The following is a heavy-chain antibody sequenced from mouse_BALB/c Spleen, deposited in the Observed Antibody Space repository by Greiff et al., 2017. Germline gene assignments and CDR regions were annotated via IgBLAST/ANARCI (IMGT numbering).Heavy chain of an antibody. D-gene: IGHD3-3*01. CDR3: ARRSGLYAMDY. J-gene: IGHJ4*01. V-gene: IGHV1-7*01. Sequence: VQLQQSGAELAKPGASVKMSCKASGYTFTSYWMHWVKQRPGQGLEWIGYINPSTGYTEYNQKFKDKATLTADKSSSTAYMQLSSLTSEDSAVYYCARRSGLYAMDYWGQGTSVTVSS. CDR1: GYTFTSYW. CDR2: INPSTGYT.